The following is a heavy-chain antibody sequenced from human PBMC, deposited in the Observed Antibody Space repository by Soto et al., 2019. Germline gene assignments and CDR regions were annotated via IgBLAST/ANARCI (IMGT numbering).Heavy chain of an antibody. CDR2: INTDGSST. D-gene: IGHD5-12*01. J-gene: IGHJ4*02. CDR3: AGGYGFDY. CDR1: AFTFSGYW. V-gene: IGHV3-74*01. Sequence: EVQLVESGGGLVQPGGSLRISCAASAFTFSGYWMKWVRQAPGKGLVWVSRINTDGSSTSYADSVKGRFTISRDNAKNKLYLQMNSLRAEDTAVYYCAGGYGFDYWCQGTLVTVSS.